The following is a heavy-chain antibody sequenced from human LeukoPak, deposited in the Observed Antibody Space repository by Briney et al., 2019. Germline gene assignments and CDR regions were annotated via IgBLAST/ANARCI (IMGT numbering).Heavy chain of an antibody. CDR3: ATNILVRDIINWFDP. J-gene: IGHJ5*02. CDR1: GYTFTVYY. V-gene: IGHV1-2*02. D-gene: IGHD3-10*01. Sequence: EASVKVSCKASGYTFTVYYMHWVRQAPGQGLEWMGWINPNSGGTRSAQKFQGRVTMTRDTSISTAYMELSSLRYDDTAVYYCATNILVRDIINWFDPWGQGTLVTVSS. CDR2: INPNSGGT.